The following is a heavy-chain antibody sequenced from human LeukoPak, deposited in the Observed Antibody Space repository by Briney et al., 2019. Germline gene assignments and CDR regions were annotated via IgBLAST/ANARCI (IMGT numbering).Heavy chain of an antibody. J-gene: IGHJ4*02. Sequence: GGSLRLSCAASGFTFSSYGMHWVRQAPGKGLEWVAIISYDGSNKYYADSVKGRFTISRDNSKNTLYLQMNSLRAEDTAVYYCAKWKTYYDILTGYYSAPGVDYWGQGTLVTVSS. V-gene: IGHV3-30*18. CDR1: GFTFSSYG. CDR3: AKWKTYYDILTGYYSAPGVDY. CDR2: ISYDGSNK. D-gene: IGHD3-9*01.